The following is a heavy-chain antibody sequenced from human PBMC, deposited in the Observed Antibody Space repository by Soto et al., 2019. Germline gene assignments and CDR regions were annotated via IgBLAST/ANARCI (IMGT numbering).Heavy chain of an antibody. CDR3: AREYVVTSAFDI. D-gene: IGHD2-21*02. CDR1: GGSVSGYY. V-gene: IGHV4-59*08. CDR2: IYYAGNT. Sequence: SETLSLTCTVSGGSVSGYYWSWIRQVPGKGLEWLGYIYYAGNTLYNPSVQSRVTISVDTSKNQFSLKLSSVTAADTAVYYCAREYVVTSAFDIWGQGTMVTVSS. J-gene: IGHJ3*02.